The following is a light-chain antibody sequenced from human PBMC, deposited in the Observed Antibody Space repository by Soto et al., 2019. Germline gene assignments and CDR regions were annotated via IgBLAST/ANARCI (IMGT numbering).Light chain of an antibody. J-gene: IGKJ2*01. Sequence: IVMTQSPATLSVSPGERATLSYRASQSVSTNLAWYQQKPGQPPSLVVYGASARATGIPARFSGSGSGTEFTLTISSLQSEDFAVYYCQHYNNWPFTFGQGTKLEIK. V-gene: IGKV3-15*01. CDR1: QSVSTN. CDR2: GAS. CDR3: QHYNNWPFT.